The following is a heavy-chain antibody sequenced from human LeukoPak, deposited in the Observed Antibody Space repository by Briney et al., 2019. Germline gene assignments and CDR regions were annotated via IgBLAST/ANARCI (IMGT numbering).Heavy chain of an antibody. CDR2: ITVASGNT. Sequence: ASVKVSCKTLGYTFITSSIYWVRQAPGQRLEWPGWITVASGNTRYSENLQGRITLTRDTSANTAYMELRNLRSEDTAVYYCVGGSLGYWGQGTLVTVSP. J-gene: IGHJ4*02. CDR1: GYTFITSS. V-gene: IGHV1-3*01. CDR3: VGGSLGY.